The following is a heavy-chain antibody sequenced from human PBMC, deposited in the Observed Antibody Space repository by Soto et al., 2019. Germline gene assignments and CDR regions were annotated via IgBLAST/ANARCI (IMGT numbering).Heavy chain of an antibody. CDR2: VYSGGNT. J-gene: IGHJ4*02. Sequence: EVQLVESGGGLVQPGGSLRLSCVASGFTVSSSYMSWVRQAPGKRLEWVSVVYSGGNTYYADSVKGRFTTSRDNSKNTLYLQMNSLGAEDTAVYYSARAPASCSGTTCYAGAVDYWGQGALVTVSS. CDR3: ARAPASCSGTTCYAGAVDY. V-gene: IGHV3-66*01. CDR1: GFTVSSSY. D-gene: IGHD2-2*01.